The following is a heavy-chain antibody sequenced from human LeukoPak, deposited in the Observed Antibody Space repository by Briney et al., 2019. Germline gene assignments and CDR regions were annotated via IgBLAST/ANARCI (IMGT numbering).Heavy chain of an antibody. CDR3: AGEVEMATQFDY. D-gene: IGHD5-24*01. J-gene: IGHJ4*02. Sequence: SETLSLTCTVSRGSITPHYWSWIRQPAGKGLDWIGRISPTGSTNYNPSLNSRVTMSVDTSKNQLSLTLNSVTAADTAVYYCAGEVEMATQFDYWGQGTLVTVSS. CDR2: ISPTGST. V-gene: IGHV4-4*07. CDR1: RGSITPHY.